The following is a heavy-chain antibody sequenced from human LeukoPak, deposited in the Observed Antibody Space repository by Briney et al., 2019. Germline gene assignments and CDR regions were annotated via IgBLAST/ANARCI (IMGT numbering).Heavy chain of an antibody. CDR1: GYTFTNYG. V-gene: IGHV1-2*02. Sequence: GASVKVSCKASGYTFTNYGFSWVRQAPGQGLEWMGWINPNSGGTNYAQKFQGRVTITRDTSISTAYMELSRLRSDDTAVYYCARDCSGGSCYWGQGTLVTVSS. CDR3: ARDCSGGSCY. D-gene: IGHD2-15*01. CDR2: INPNSGGT. J-gene: IGHJ4*02.